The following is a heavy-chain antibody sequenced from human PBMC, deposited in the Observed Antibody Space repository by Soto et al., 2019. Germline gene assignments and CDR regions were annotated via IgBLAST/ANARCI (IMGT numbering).Heavy chain of an antibody. D-gene: IGHD3-22*01. CDR3: AREDDSSGPYFDY. CDR1: GFTFSSYA. CDR2: ISGSGGNT. J-gene: IGHJ4*02. V-gene: IGHV3-23*01. Sequence: QPGGSLRLSCAASGFTFSSYAMSWVRQAPGKGLEWVSAISGSGGNTYYADSVKGRFTISRDNAKNSLYLQMNSLRAEDTAVYYCAREDDSSGPYFDYWGQGTLVTVSS.